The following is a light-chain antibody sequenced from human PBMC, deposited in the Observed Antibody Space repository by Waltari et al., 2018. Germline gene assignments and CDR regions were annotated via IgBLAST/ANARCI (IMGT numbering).Light chain of an antibody. CDR3: LQYNSYSLT. V-gene: IGKV1-5*03. CDR2: KAS. CDR1: QTISNW. J-gene: IGKJ1*01. Sequence: DIQMTQSPSTLSASVGDRVTITCRASQTISNWLAWCQQKPGKATKLLIYKASGLESGVPSRFSGSGSGTDFTLTISSLQPEDVGTYYCLQYNSYSLTFGHGTKVEI.